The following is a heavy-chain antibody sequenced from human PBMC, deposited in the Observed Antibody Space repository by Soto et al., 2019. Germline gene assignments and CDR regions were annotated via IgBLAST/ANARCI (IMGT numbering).Heavy chain of an antibody. Sequence: QVQLVQSGAEVKKPGASVKVSCKASGYTFTSYDINWVRQATGQGLEWMGWMNPNSGNTGYAQKCQGRVTMTRNTSISTAYMELSSLRSEDTAVYYCARGVAVAGTYAFDIWGQGTMVTVSS. D-gene: IGHD6-19*01. CDR3: ARGVAVAGTYAFDI. CDR1: GYTFTSYD. V-gene: IGHV1-8*01. CDR2: MNPNSGNT. J-gene: IGHJ3*02.